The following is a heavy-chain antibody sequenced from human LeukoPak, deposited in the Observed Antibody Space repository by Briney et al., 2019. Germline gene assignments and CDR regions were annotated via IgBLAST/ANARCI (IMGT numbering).Heavy chain of an antibody. V-gene: IGHV4-59*01. J-gene: IGHJ4*02. Sequence: PSETLSLTCTVSGGSISSSYWSWIRQPPGKGLEWVGYISHSGSTNYNPSLKSRVTIFLASSKNEISLELKSLTAADTAVYYCARVYQSAEYYFDYWGQGNLVSVSS. CDR3: ARVYQSAEYYFDY. CDR2: ISHSGST. CDR1: GGSISSSY. D-gene: IGHD2-2*01.